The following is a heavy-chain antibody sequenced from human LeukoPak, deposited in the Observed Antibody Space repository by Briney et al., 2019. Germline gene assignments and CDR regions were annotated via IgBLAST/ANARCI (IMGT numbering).Heavy chain of an antibody. Sequence: GRSLRLSCAASGFTFSTYAIHWVRQAPGKGLEWVAIISYDGSTKFYADSVKGRFTLSRDNSKNTLYLQMNSLRPEDTAVYYCARDPCGTCFVPTPDYWGQGTLVTVSS. CDR3: ARDPCGTCFVPTPDY. CDR2: ISYDGSTK. J-gene: IGHJ4*02. CDR1: GFTFSTYA. V-gene: IGHV3-30-3*01. D-gene: IGHD2-15*01.